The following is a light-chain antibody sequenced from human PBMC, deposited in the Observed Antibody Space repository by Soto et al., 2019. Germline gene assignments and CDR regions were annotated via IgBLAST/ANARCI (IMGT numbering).Light chain of an antibody. CDR1: SSNIGAGYD. CDR2: GNY. J-gene: IGLJ3*02. CDR3: QSYDNSLSGRV. V-gene: IGLV1-40*01. Sequence: QSVLTQPPSVSGAPGQTVTISCTGSSSNIGAGYDVHWYQQLPGTAPKPLIYGNYNRPSGVPDRFSGSKSGTSASLAITGLKAEDEADYYCQSYDNSLSGRVFGGGTKLTVL.